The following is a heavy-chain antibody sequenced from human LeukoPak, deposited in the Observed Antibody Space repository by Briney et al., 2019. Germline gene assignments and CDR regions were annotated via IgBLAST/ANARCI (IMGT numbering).Heavy chain of an antibody. J-gene: IGHJ4*02. CDR3: AKDGPWGSFDY. Sequence: GGSLRLSCAASGFTFSSYWMHWVRQAPGKGLVWVSRINSDGSSTSYADSVKGRFTISRDNAKNTLYLQMNSLRAEDTAVYYCAKDGPWGSFDYWGQGTLVTVSS. CDR1: GFTFSSYW. V-gene: IGHV3-74*01. CDR2: INSDGSST. D-gene: IGHD7-27*01.